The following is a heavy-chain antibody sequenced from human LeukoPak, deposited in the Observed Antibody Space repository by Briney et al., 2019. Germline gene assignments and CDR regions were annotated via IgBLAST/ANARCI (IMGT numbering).Heavy chain of an antibody. V-gene: IGHV3-30*02. D-gene: IGHD5-24*01. Sequence: GGSLRLSCAASGFTFSSYGMHWVRQAPGKGLEWVAFIRYDGSNKYYADSVKGRFTISRDNSKNTLYLQMNSLRAEDTAVYYCAKDRTWMATTDAFDIWGQGTMVTVSS. CDR3: AKDRTWMATTDAFDI. CDR1: GFTFSSYG. CDR2: IRYDGSNK. J-gene: IGHJ3*02.